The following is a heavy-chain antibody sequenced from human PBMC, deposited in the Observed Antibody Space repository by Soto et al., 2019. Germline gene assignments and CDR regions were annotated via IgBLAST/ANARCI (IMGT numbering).Heavy chain of an antibody. D-gene: IGHD3-10*01. CDR2: TYYSGST. CDR1: GVSMSSGGYY. V-gene: IGHV4-31*01. Sequence: LSLTCTVSGVSMSSGGYYWTWIRQHPGKGLEWIGYTYYSGSTYYNPSLKSQLTISVDTSKNQFSLRLSSVTAADTAVYYCAREEAGAFDIWGQGTMVTVSS. J-gene: IGHJ3*02. CDR3: AREEAGAFDI.